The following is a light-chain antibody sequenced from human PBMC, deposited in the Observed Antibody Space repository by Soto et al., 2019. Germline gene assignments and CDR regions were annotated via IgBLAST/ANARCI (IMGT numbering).Light chain of an antibody. CDR1: QSVSSN. Sequence: EIVMTQSPATLSVSPGERATLSCRASQSVSSNLAWYQQKPGQAPRLLIYGASTRATGIPARFSGSGSVTEFTLTISSLQSEDFAVYFCQQYRSWPRTVGQGTK. J-gene: IGKJ1*01. V-gene: IGKV3-15*01. CDR3: QQYRSWPRT. CDR2: GAS.